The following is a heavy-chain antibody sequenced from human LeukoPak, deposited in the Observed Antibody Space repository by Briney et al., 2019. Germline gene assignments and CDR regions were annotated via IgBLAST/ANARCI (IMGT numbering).Heavy chain of an antibody. V-gene: IGHV4-59*01. CDR2: IYYSGSP. CDR3: ARGLTSYSRSSYWFDP. J-gene: IGHJ5*02. D-gene: IGHD6-6*01. Sequence: SETLSLTCAVSRGTISSYYWSWIRQPPGKGLEWIGYIYYSGSPNYNPSLRSRVTISVDTSKNQFSLKLSSVTAADTAIYYCARGLTSYSRSSYWFDPWGQGTLVTVSS. CDR1: RGTISSYY.